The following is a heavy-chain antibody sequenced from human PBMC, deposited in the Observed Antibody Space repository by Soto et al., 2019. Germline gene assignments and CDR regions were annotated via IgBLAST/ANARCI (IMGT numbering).Heavy chain of an antibody. J-gene: IGHJ6*02. CDR2: IRSSSSYV. D-gene: IGHD2-2*01. Sequence: GRTLRLSSAASGFTFGSDSMNWVGQAPGKGLGWLSSIRSSSSYVSYADSVKGRFTICRDNAKNLLYLQMKSTRAEDTAVYYCARDHGLGYCSSTCCYPISIAALPRFYYDGMEVWGQGTTVTVSS. CDR3: ARDHGLGYCSSTCCYPISIAALPRFYYDGMEV. CDR1: GFTFGSDS. V-gene: IGHV3-21*01.